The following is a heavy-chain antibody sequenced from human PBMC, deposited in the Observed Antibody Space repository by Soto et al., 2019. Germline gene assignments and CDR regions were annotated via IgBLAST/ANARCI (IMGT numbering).Heavy chain of an antibody. CDR2: ISGSGGST. Sequence: WGSLRLSCAASGFTFSSYAMSWVRLAPGKGLEWVSAISGSGGSTYYADSVKGRFTISRDNSKNTLYLQMNSLRAEDTAVYYCAKVRGDPYYFDYWGQGTLVTVSS. D-gene: IGHD2-21*02. J-gene: IGHJ4*02. V-gene: IGHV3-23*01. CDR1: GFTFSSYA. CDR3: AKVRGDPYYFDY.